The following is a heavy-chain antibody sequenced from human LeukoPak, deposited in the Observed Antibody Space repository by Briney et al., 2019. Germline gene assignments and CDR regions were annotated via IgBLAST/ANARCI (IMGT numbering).Heavy chain of an antibody. CDR2: INHRGST. CDR3: ARHGLSMVRGVRYYYGMDV. D-gene: IGHD3-10*01. Sequence: SETLSLTCAVYGGSFSGYHWSWIRQPRGKGLEWIVEINHRGSTNYNPSIKSRVTISVDTSKNQFSLKLSSVTAADTAVYYCARHGLSMVRGVRYYYGMDVWGQGTTVTVSS. J-gene: IGHJ6*02. CDR1: GGSFSGYH. V-gene: IGHV4-34*01.